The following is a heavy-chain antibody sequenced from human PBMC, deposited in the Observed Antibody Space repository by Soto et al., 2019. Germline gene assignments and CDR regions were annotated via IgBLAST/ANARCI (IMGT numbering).Heavy chain of an antibody. CDR3: AKEQGLRTLDY. CDR1: GFTFSSYG. D-gene: IGHD4-17*01. Sequence: GGSLRLSCAASGFTFSSYGMHWVRQAPGKGLEWVAVISYDGSNKYYADSVKGRFTISRDNSKNTLYLQMNSLRAEDTAVYYCAKEQGLRTLDYWGQGTLVTVSS. CDR2: ISYDGSNK. V-gene: IGHV3-30*18. J-gene: IGHJ4*02.